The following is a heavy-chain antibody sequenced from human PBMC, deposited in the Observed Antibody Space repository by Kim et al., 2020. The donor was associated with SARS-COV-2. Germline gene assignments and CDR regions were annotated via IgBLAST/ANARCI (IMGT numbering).Heavy chain of an antibody. CDR2: INAGNGNT. D-gene: IGHD3-10*01. J-gene: IGHJ6*02. CDR3: ARNAGGYYGSGDLSYYYYGMDV. Sequence: ASVKVSCKASGYTFTSYAMHWVRQAPGQRLEWMGWINAGNGNTKYSQKFQGRVTITRDTSASTAYMELSSLRSEDTAVYYCARNAGGYYGSGDLSYYYYGMDVWGQGTTVTVSS. V-gene: IGHV1-3*01. CDR1: GYTFTSYA.